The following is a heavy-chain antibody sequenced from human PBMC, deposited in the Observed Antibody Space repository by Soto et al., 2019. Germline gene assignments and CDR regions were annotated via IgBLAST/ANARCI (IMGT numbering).Heavy chain of an antibody. CDR3: ARRYGITMIRGVTYYYYYMDV. CDR2: ISGSGSAI. D-gene: IGHD3-10*01. J-gene: IGHJ6*03. CDR1: GFAFSDYY. V-gene: IGHV3-11*01. Sequence: PGGSLRLSCAASGFAFSDYYMSWILQAPGKGLEWVSYISGSGSAIYYADSVKGRFTISRDNARNSLYLQMNYLRAEDTAVYYCARRYGITMIRGVTYYYYYMDVWGKGTTVTVSS.